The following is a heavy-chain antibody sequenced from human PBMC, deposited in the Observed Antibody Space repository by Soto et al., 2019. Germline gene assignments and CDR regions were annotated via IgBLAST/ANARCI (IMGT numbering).Heavy chain of an antibody. CDR3: ARLAVAGTSFDY. Sequence: SVKVSCTDSGGTFSSYAIRWVRQAPGQGLEWMGGIIPIFGTANYAQKFQGRVTITADESTSTAYMELSSLRSEDTAVYYCARLAVAGTSFDYWGQGTLVTVSS. CDR1: GGTFSSYA. D-gene: IGHD6-19*01. CDR2: IIPIFGTA. V-gene: IGHV1-69*13. J-gene: IGHJ4*02.